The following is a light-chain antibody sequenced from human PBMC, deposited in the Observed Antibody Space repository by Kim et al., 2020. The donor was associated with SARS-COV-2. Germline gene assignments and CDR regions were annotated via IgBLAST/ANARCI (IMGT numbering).Light chain of an antibody. V-gene: IGLV1-40*01. CDR1: NSNIGAGFA. CDR2: NND. CDR3: QSYDDSLSGSV. J-gene: IGLJ2*01. Sequence: QSVLTQPPSVSGAPGQRVTISCTGSNSNIGAGFAVHWYQQLPGAAPKLLIYNNDNRPSGVPDRFSGSRSGASASLTITGLQAEDEADYVCQSYDDSLSGSVFGGGTQLTVL.